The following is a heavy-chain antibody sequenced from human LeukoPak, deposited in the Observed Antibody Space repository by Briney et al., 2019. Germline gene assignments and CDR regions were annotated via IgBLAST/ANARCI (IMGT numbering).Heavy chain of an antibody. CDR2: IIPIFGTA. J-gene: IGHJ3*02. CDR1: GGTFSSYA. CDR3: ARAPLRARAFDI. Sequence: ASVKVSCKASGGTFSSYAISWVRQAPGQGLEWMGGIIPIFGTANYAQKFQGRVTITADESTSTAYMELSSLRSEDTAVYYCARAPLRARAFDIWGQGTMVTVSS. V-gene: IGHV1-69*13.